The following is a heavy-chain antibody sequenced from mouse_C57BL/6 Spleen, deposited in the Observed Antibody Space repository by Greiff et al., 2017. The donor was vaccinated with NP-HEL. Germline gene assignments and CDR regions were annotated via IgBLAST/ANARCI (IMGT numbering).Heavy chain of an antibody. Sequence: EVQVVESGGGLVQPGGSLSLSCAASGFTFTDYYMSWVRQPPGKALEWLGFIRNKANGYTTEYSASVKGRFTISRDNSQSILYLQMNALRAEDSATYYCARYLSNFYAMDYWGQGTSVTVSS. J-gene: IGHJ4*01. CDR3: ARYLSNFYAMDY. CDR1: GFTFTDYY. D-gene: IGHD2-5*01. V-gene: IGHV7-3*01. CDR2: IRNKANGYTT.